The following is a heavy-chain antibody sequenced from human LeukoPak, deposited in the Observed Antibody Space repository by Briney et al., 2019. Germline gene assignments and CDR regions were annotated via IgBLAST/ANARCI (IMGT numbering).Heavy chain of an antibody. CDR1: GGSFSSYY. CDR3: ARGRITIFGFGAFDI. J-gene: IGHJ3*02. D-gene: IGHD3-3*01. V-gene: IGHV4-59*01. CDR2: IYYSGST. Sequence: PSETLSLTCAVYGGSFSSYYWSWIRQPPGKGLEWIGYIYYSGSTNYNPSLKSRVTISVDTSKNQFSLKLSSVTAADTAVYYCARGRITIFGFGAFDIWGQGTMVTVSS.